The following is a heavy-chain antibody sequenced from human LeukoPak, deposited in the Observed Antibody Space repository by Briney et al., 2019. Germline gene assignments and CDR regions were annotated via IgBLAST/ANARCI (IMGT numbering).Heavy chain of an antibody. J-gene: IGHJ1*01. D-gene: IGHD3-22*01. CDR3: AAYDSSGYASKYFQH. CDR2: INGDGSSS. CDR1: GFTFSTYW. Sequence: GGSLRLSCAASGFTFSTYWMHWVRQAPGKGLVWVSRINGDGSSSNYADSVKGRSTISRDNPKNTLYLQINSLRAEDTAVYYCAAYDSSGYASKYFQHWGQGTLVTVSS. V-gene: IGHV3-74*01.